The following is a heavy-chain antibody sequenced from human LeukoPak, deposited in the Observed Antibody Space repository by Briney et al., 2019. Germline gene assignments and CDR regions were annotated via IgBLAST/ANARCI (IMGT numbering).Heavy chain of an antibody. CDR2: IYYSGST. J-gene: IGHJ4*02. CDR3: AGERELNFDY. V-gene: IGHV4-31*03. CDR1: GGSISSGGYY. D-gene: IGHD1-26*01. Sequence: SETLSLTCTVSGGSISSGGYYWSWIRQHPGKGLEWIGYIYYSGSTYYNPSLKSRVTISVDTSKNQFSLKLSSVTAADTAVYYCAGERELNFDYWGQGTLVTVSS.